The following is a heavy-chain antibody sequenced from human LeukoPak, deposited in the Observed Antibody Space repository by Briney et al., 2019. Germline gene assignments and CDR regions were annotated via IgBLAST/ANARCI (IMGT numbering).Heavy chain of an antibody. CDR1: GGSISSYY. V-gene: IGHV4-4*07. J-gene: IGHJ5*02. D-gene: IGHD3-22*01. CDR3: ARTDEKSYDSSGYYQMSYFDP. Sequence: SETLSLTCTVSGGSISSYYWSWIRQPAGKGLEWIGRIYTSGSTNYNPSLKSRVTISVDTSKNQFSLKLSSVTAADTAVYYCARTDEKSYDSSGYYQMSYFDPWGQGTLVTVSS. CDR2: IYTSGST.